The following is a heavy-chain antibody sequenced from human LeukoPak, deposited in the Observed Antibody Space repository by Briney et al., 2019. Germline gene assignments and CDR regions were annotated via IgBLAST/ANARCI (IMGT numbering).Heavy chain of an antibody. D-gene: IGHD3-16*01. J-gene: IGHJ4*02. CDR3: AASTWTTFGFSDY. CDR2: INPNSGGT. Sequence: ASVKVCCKASGYAFTDYYIHWMRQAPGQGLEWVGWINPNSGGTIYAQKFQGRVTMTRDTSISTLYMELSRTRCNHTPVYYCAASTWTTFGFSDYWGPGTLVTVSS. CDR1: GYAFTDYY. V-gene: IGHV1-2*02.